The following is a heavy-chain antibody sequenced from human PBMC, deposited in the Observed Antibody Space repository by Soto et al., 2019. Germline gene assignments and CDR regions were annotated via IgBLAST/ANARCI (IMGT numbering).Heavy chain of an antibody. Sequence: SETLSLTCTVSGGSISSGGYYWSWIRQHPGKGLEWIGYIYYSGSTYYNPSLKSRVTISVDTSKNQFSLKLSSVAAADTAVYYCARDRGERYCTNGVCPFRWFDPWGQGTLVTVSS. J-gene: IGHJ5*02. V-gene: IGHV4-31*03. CDR3: ARDRGERYCTNGVCPFRWFDP. CDR1: GGSISSGGYY. CDR2: IYYSGST. D-gene: IGHD2-8*01.